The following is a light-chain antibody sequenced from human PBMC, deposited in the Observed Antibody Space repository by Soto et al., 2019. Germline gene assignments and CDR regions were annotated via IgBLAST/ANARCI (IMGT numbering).Light chain of an antibody. J-gene: IGKJ1*01. CDR3: QQYNSYPVT. CDR1: QSISSW. Sequence: DIQMTQSPSTLSASVGDRVTITGLASQSISSWLAWYQQKPGKAPKLLIYKASSLESGVPSRFSGSGSGTEFTLTISSLQPDDFATYYCQQYNSYPVTFGQGTKVDIK. CDR2: KAS. V-gene: IGKV1-5*03.